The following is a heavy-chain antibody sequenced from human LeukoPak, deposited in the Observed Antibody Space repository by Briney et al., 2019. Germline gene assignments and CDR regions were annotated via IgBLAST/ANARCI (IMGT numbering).Heavy chain of an antibody. CDR3: ATTYYYDSSGYYHYYYYMDV. CDR2: IRQDGSEK. CDR1: GFTFSSYW. J-gene: IGHJ6*03. D-gene: IGHD3-22*01. V-gene: IGHV3-7*01. Sequence: GGSLRLSCAASGFTFSSYWMSWVRQAPGKGLEWVANIRQDGSEKYYVDSVKGRFTISRDNAKNSLYLQINSLRAEDTAVYYCATTYYYDSSGYYHYYYYMDVWGKGTTVTVSS.